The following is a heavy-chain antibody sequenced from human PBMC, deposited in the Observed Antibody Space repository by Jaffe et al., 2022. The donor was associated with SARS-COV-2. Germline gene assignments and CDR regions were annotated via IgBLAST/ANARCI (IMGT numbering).Heavy chain of an antibody. J-gene: IGHJ3*02. V-gene: IGHV3-30*18. CDR3: AKVGPYYDILTGQGAFDI. CDR1: GFTFSSYG. D-gene: IGHD3-9*01. CDR2: ISYDGSNK. Sequence: QVQLVESGGGVVQPGRSLRLSCAASGFTFSSYGMHWVRQAPGKGLEWVAVISYDGSNKYYADSVKGRFTISRDNSKNTLYLQMNSLRAEDTAVYYCAKVGPYYDILTGQGAFDIWGQGTMVTVSS.